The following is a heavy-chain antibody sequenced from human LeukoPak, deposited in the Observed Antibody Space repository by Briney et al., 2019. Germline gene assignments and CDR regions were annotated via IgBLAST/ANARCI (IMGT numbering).Heavy chain of an antibody. Sequence: GGSLRLSCAASGFTFSSYAMHWVRQAPGKGLEWVAVISYDGSNKYYADSVKGRFTISRDNSKNTLYLQMNSLRAEDTAVYYCARGLTGTTPCIDYWGQGTLVTLSS. J-gene: IGHJ4*02. V-gene: IGHV3-30*01. CDR2: ISYDGSNK. CDR3: ARGLTGTTPCIDY. D-gene: IGHD1-7*01. CDR1: GFTFSSYA.